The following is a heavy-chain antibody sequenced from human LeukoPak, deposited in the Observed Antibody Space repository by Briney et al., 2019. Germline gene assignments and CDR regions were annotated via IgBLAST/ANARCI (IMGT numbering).Heavy chain of an antibody. D-gene: IGHD6-25*01. J-gene: IGHJ5*02. CDR1: GFTFSSYW. Sequence: GGSLRLSCAASGFTFSSYWMSWVRQAPGKGLEWVANIKQDGSEKYYVDSVKGRFTISRDNAKNSLYLQMNSLRAEDTAVYYCASNSGYSSGWRCSVCWFDPWGQGTLVTVSS. V-gene: IGHV3-7*01. CDR3: ASNSGYSSGWRCSVCWFDP. CDR2: IKQDGSEK.